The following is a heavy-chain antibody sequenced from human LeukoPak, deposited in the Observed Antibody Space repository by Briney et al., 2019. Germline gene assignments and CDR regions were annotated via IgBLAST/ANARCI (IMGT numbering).Heavy chain of an antibody. D-gene: IGHD3-10*01. J-gene: IGHJ4*02. CDR1: GGSISSYY. V-gene: IGHV4-59*01. Sequence: SETLSLTCTVSGGSISSYYWSWIRQPPGKGLEWIGYIYYSGSTNYNPSLKSRVTISVDTSKNQFSLKLSSVTAADTAVYYCAGSGSYRPPNFDYWGQGTLVTVSS. CDR2: IYYSGST. CDR3: AGSGSYRPPNFDY.